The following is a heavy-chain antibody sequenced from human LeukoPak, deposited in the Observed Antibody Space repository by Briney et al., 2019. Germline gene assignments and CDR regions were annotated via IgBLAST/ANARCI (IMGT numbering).Heavy chain of an antibody. V-gene: IGHV4-38-2*02. D-gene: IGHD6-13*01. CDR2: IYHSGST. Sequence: SETLSLTCTVSGYSISSGYYWGWIRQPPGKGLEWIGSIYHSGSTYYNPSLKSRVTISVDTSKNQFSLKLSSVTAADTAVYYCARARRAYSSSPYYFDYWGQGTLVTVSS. J-gene: IGHJ4*02. CDR3: ARARRAYSSSPYYFDY. CDR1: GYSISSGYY.